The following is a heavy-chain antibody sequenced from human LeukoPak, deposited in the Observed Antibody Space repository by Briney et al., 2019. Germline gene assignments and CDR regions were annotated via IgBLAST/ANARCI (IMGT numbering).Heavy chain of an antibody. J-gene: IGHJ3*02. CDR2: ISSSSSYI. CDR3: ARVNPQRPDCSSTSCLVDAFDI. CDR1: GFTFSSYS. Sequence: GGSLRLSCAASGFTFSSYSMNWVRQAPGKGLEWVSSISSSSSYIYYADSVKGRFTISRDNAKNSLSLQMNSLRAEDTAVYCCARVNPQRPDCSSTSCLVDAFDIWGQGTMVTVSS. D-gene: IGHD2-2*01. V-gene: IGHV3-21*01.